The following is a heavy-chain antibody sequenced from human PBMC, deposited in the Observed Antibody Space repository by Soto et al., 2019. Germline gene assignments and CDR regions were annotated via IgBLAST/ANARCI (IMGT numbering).Heavy chain of an antibody. CDR3: AKDGFGGVIAHFDY. CDR1: GFTFDDYA. J-gene: IGHJ4*02. CDR2: ISWNSGSI. Sequence: EVQLVESGGGLVQPGRSLRLSCAASGFTFDDYAMHWVRQAPGKGLEWVSGISWNSGSIGYADSVKGRFTISRDNAKNSLYLRMNSLRAEDTALYYCAKDGFGGVIAHFDYWGQGTLVTVSS. D-gene: IGHD3-16*02. V-gene: IGHV3-9*01.